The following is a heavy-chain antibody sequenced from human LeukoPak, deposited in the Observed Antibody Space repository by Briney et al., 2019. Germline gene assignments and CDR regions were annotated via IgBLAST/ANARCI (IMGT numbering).Heavy chain of an antibody. Sequence: GGSLRLSCAASGFTFSSYSMKWVRQAPGKGLEWVSSISSSISYIYYVDSVKGRFTISRDNAKNTLYLQMNSLRAEDTAVYYCARAGAYHFDNWGQGTLVTVSS. CDR3: ARAGAYHFDN. D-gene: IGHD3-16*01. V-gene: IGHV3-21*06. CDR1: GFTFSSYS. J-gene: IGHJ4*02. CDR2: ISSSISYI.